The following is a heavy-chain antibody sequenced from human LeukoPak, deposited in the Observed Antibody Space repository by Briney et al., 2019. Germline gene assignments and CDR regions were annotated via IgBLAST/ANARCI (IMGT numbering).Heavy chain of an antibody. CDR2: IKEDGSEK. CDR1: GFTFSSYW. V-gene: IGHV3-7*01. CDR3: ARSITSRGYCSSTSCYKWGFYYYYYMDV. J-gene: IGHJ6*03. Sequence: GGSLKLSCAASGFTFSSYWMSWVRQAPGQGLEWVANIKEDGSEKYYVDDVKGRFTISRDNAKNSMYLQMKSLRSEATAVYYCARSITSRGYCSSTSCYKWGFYYYYYMDVWGKGTTVTVSS. D-gene: IGHD2-2*02.